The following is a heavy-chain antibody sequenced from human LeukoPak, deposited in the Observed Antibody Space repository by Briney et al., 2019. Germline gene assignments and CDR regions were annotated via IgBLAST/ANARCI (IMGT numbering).Heavy chain of an antibody. Sequence: GGSRRLSGAAPGFTFSAYAMNWVRKAPGKGREWVSAISGSGGSTYYADSVKGRFTTSRDNSKNTLNLQMHRLRVEDTAVYYCTRVMWDSSGYPIDYWGQGSLVTVSP. CDR1: GFTFSAYA. J-gene: IGHJ4*02. CDR2: ISGSGGST. V-gene: IGHV3-23*01. CDR3: TRVMWDSSGYPIDY. D-gene: IGHD3-22*01.